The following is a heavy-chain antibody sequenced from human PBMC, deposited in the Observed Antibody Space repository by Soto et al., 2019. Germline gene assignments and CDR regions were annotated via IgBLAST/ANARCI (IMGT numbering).Heavy chain of an antibody. D-gene: IGHD1-7*01. CDR1: GYTFSSYG. CDR2: ISAYNGNT. CDR3: ARDLGRAWNCCAFDI. V-gene: IGHV1-18*01. Sequence: ASVKVSCKASGYTFSSYGISWVRQAPGQGLEWMGWISAYNGNTNYAQKLQGRVTMTTDTSTSTAYMELRSLRSDDTAVYYCARDLGRAWNCCAFDIWGQGTMVTVSS. J-gene: IGHJ3*02.